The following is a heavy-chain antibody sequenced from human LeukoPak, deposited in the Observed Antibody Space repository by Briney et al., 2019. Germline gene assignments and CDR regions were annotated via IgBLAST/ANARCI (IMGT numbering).Heavy chain of an antibody. V-gene: IGHV3-21*01. CDR3: AREGYCSSTSCPTFDY. J-gene: IGHJ4*02. CDR1: GFTFSSYS. Sequence: PGGSLSLSCAASGFTFSSYSMNWVRQAPGKGPEWVSSISSSSSYIYYADSVKGRFTISRDNAKNSLYLQMNSLRAEDTAMYYCAREGYCSSTSCPTFDYWGQGTLVTVSS. CDR2: ISSSSSYI. D-gene: IGHD2-2*01.